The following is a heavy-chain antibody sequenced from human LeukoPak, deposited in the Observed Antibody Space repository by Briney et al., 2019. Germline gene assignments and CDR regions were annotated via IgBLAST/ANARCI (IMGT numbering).Heavy chain of an antibody. CDR2: FDPEDVQT. V-gene: IGHV1-24*01. Sequence: ASVRVSSTVSGYTLTELSMNWVRQARGKGREWKGGFDPEDVQTIYAQKFHGRVTMTELTSTDTAYMELSSLRSEDTAVYYCATVRGLNYYFDYLGQGTLVTVSS. CDR1: GYTLTELS. D-gene: IGHD1-7*01. J-gene: IGHJ4*02. CDR3: ATVRGLNYYFDY.